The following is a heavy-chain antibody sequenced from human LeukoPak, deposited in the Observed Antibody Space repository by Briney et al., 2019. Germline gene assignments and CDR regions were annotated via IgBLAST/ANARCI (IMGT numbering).Heavy chain of an antibody. V-gene: IGHV4-4*07. CDR1: GGSISSYY. CDR2: IYPSGST. Sequence: PSETLSLTCTVSGGSISSYYWSWMRQPAGKGLEWIGRIYPSGSTNYNPSLKSRVTISVDTSKNQFSLKLSSVTAADTAVYYCARVGTRTGYSYGLYYFDYWGQGTLVTVSS. D-gene: IGHD5-18*01. CDR3: ARVGTRTGYSYGLYYFDY. J-gene: IGHJ4*02.